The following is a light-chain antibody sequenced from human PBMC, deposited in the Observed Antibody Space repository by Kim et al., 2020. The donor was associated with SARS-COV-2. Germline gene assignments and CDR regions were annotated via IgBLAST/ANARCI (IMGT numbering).Light chain of an antibody. CDR3: SSYTSSSTLV. Sequence: GQSITISCHGTSSDVGGYNYVSWYQQHPGKAPKLMIYDVSNRPSGVSNRFSGSKSGNTASLTISGLHAEDEADYYCSSYTSSSTLVFGTGTKVTVL. J-gene: IGLJ1*01. CDR2: DVS. CDR1: SSDVGGYNY. V-gene: IGLV2-14*03.